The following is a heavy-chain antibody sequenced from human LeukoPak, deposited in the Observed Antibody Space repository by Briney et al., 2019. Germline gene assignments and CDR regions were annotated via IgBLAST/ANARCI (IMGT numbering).Heavy chain of an antibody. CDR2: IYYSWNT. Sequence: PSDTLSLSGSVLGGSRSGDHWNWIRQPPGKGLEWIGYIYYSWNTNYNPAVKSRGTISVDTSRNQCSLKMNSVTAADTAVYYCARRNDFGIWGQGTMVTVSP. V-gene: IGHV4-59*08. J-gene: IGHJ3*02. CDR3: ARRNDFGI. CDR1: GGSRSGDH.